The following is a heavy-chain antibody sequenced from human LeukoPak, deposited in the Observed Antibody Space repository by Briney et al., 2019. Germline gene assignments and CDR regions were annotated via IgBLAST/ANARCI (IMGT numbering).Heavy chain of an antibody. CDR3: ARHPGQVPDY. Sequence: GESLKTSCKASGYNFTNYWIGWVRQMPGKGLEWMGIIYPDDSDTRYSPSFQGQVTISADKSISTAYLQWSILKASDTAMYYCARHPGQVPDYWGQGTLVTVSS. V-gene: IGHV5-51*01. CDR1: GYNFTNYW. J-gene: IGHJ4*02. CDR2: IYPDDSDT.